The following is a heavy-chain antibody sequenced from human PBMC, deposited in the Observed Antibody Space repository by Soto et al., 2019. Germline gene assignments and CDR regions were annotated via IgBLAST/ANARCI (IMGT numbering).Heavy chain of an antibody. Sequence: PSETLSLTCAVSGYSISSGNYWAWIRQPPGRGLEWIGYVFYTGRANYNASLKSRVSISLGTSNYQFSLKLSSVTAADTAVYYCARDGDGRMTTNPYYYNGMDVWGPGTTVTVSS. CDR3: ARDGDGRMTTNPYYYNGMDV. V-gene: IGHV4-61*01. CDR1: GYSISSGNY. D-gene: IGHD4-4*01. CDR2: VFYTGRA. J-gene: IGHJ6*02.